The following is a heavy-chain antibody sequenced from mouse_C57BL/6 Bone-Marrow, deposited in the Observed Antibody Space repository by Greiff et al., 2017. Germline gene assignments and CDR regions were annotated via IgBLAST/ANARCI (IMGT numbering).Heavy chain of an antibody. CDR3: ARSDYGSSYWYCDV. D-gene: IGHD1-1*01. J-gene: IGHJ1*03. CDR1: GYTFTSYW. Sequence: QVQLQQPGAELVMPGASVKLSCKASGYTFTSYWMHWVKQRPGQGLEWIGEIDPSDSYTNYNQKFKGKSTLTVDKSSSTAYMQLSSLTSEDSAVYYCARSDYGSSYWYCDVWGTGTTVTRSS. V-gene: IGHV1-69*01. CDR2: IDPSDSYT.